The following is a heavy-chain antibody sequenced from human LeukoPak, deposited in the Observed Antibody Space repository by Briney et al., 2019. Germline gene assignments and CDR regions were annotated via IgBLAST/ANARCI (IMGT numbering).Heavy chain of an antibody. Sequence: ASVKVSCKASGYTFTGYYMHWVRQAPGQGLEWMGWINPNSGGTNYAQKFQGRVTMTRDTSISTAYMELSRLRSDDTAVYYCATSRGYCSSTSCRDDYYFDYWGQGTLVTVSS. CDR3: ATSRGYCSSTSCRDDYYFDY. J-gene: IGHJ4*02. V-gene: IGHV1-2*02. CDR1: GYTFTGYY. CDR2: INPNSGGT. D-gene: IGHD2-2*01.